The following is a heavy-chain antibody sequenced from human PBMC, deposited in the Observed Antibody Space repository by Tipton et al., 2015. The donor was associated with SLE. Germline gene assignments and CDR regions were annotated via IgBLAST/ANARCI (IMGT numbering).Heavy chain of an antibody. D-gene: IGHD3-3*01. CDR1: GGSISSHY. V-gene: IGHV4-59*11. J-gene: IGHJ6*03. CDR3: ARVGSYYDFWSAYYTNYYYMDV. Sequence: TLSLTCTVSGGSISSHYWSWIRQPPGKGLEWIGYIYYSGSTNYNPSLKSRVSISVDTSKNQFSLKLSSVTAADTAVYYCARVGSYYDFWSAYYTNYYYMDVWGKGTTVTVSS. CDR2: IYYSGST.